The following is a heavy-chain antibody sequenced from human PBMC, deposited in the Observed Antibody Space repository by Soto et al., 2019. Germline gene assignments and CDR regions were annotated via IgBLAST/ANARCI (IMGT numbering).Heavy chain of an antibody. Sequence: EVQLLESGGGLVQPGGSLRLSCIASGFSFSNYAMIWVRQAPGKGPEWVSSIEISGRATYYADAVKGRFTISRDDSKNAVYLQMNSLRGEDTAVYFCAKGDGGYCDHWGQGSLVTVSS. D-gene: IGHD3-16*01. J-gene: IGHJ4*02. CDR3: AKGDGGYCDH. V-gene: IGHV3-23*05. CDR2: IEISGRAT. CDR1: GFSFSNYA.